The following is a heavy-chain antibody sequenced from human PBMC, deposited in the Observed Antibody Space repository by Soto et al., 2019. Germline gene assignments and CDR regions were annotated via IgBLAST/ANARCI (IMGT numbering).Heavy chain of an antibody. Sequence: QVQLVESGGGVVQPGRSLRLSCAASGFTFSSYGMHWVRQAPGKGLEWVAVIWYDGSNKYYADSVKGRFTISRDNSKNTLYLQMNSLRAEDTAVYYCARDLYCSSTSCYLGRPGPYGMDVWGQGPTVTVSS. CDR3: ARDLYCSSTSCYLGRPGPYGMDV. D-gene: IGHD2-2*01. CDR1: GFTFSSYG. CDR2: IWYDGSNK. J-gene: IGHJ6*02. V-gene: IGHV3-33*01.